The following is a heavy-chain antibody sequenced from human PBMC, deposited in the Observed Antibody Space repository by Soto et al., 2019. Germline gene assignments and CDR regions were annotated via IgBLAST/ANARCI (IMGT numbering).Heavy chain of an antibody. V-gene: IGHV3-53*01. CDR2: IYSGGYT. Sequence: EVQLVESGGGLIQPGGSLRLSCAVSGFTVSNNYMSWVRQAPGKGLEGVSVIYSGGYTAYGDSVKGRFTISRDNSKNTLFPQRNRLGAEDPAVFYCGINRGGGGYWGQGTLVTVSS. D-gene: IGHD3-10*01. CDR3: GINRGGGGY. CDR1: GFTVSNNY. J-gene: IGHJ4*02.